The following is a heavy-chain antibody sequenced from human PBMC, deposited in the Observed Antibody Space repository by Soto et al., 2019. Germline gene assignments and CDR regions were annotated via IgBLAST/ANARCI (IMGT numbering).Heavy chain of an antibody. Sequence: SETLSLTCTVSGGSISSGGYYWSWIRQHPGKGLEWIGYIYYSGSTYYNPSLKSRVTISVDTSKNQFSLKLSSVTAADTAVYYCARAATIFGLWFDPWGRGTLVTVSS. V-gene: IGHV4-31*03. J-gene: IGHJ5*02. D-gene: IGHD3-3*01. CDR1: GGSISSGGYY. CDR3: ARAATIFGLWFDP. CDR2: IYYSGST.